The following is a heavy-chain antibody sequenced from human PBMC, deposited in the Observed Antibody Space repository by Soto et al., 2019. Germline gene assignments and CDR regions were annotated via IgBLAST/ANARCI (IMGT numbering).Heavy chain of an antibody. CDR3: ARGESTAIEG. CDR1: GGSFSGYY. Sequence: PSETLSLTCAVYGGSFSGYYWSWIRQPPGKGLEWIGEINHSGSTNYNPSLKSRVTISVDTSKNQFSLKLSSVTAADTAVYYCARGESTAIEGWGQGTLVTVSS. V-gene: IGHV4-34*01. CDR2: INHSGST. D-gene: IGHD5-18*01. J-gene: IGHJ4*02.